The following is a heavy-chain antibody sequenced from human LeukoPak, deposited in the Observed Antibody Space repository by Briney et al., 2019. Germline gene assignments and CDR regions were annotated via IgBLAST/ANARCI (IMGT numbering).Heavy chain of an antibody. Sequence: PGGSLRLSCGASGFTFSNYYMSWIRQDPGEGLEWVSYIDTTGSKTDYADSVKGRFTISRDNAKNSLYLQMNSLRAEDTAVYYCARDWAPFNENWFDPWGQGTLVTVSS. CDR2: IDTTGSKT. CDR3: ARDWAPFNENWFDP. D-gene: IGHD1-1*01. CDR1: GFTFSNYY. J-gene: IGHJ5*02. V-gene: IGHV3-11*06.